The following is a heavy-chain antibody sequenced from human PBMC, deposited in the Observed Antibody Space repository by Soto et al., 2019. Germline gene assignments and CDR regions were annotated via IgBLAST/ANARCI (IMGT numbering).Heavy chain of an antibody. CDR3: AKGGYNYGFLFDC. J-gene: IGHJ4*02. CDR2: IDNSGGIT. CDR1: GFTFSTYA. Sequence: EVQLLESGGGLVQPGGSLRLSCAASGFTFSTYAMSWVRQAPGKGLEWVSTIDNSGGITYYADSVKGRFTISRDNSKNTQYLQMNILRAEDTAVYFCAKGGYNYGFLFDCWGQGTLVTVSS. D-gene: IGHD5-18*01. V-gene: IGHV3-23*05.